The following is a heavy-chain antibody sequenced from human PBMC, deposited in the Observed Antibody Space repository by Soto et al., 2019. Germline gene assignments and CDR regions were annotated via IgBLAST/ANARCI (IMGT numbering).Heavy chain of an antibody. Sequence: QVHLVQSGAEVKKPGSSVKVSCKAPGGTFSNHAINWVRQAPGQGLEWMGRIIPIFTTTNYAQKFQGRVTMTADESTVRASLELSSLKHDATAVYYCAREVAADGTFREDVFDIWGQGTLVTVSS. CDR3: AREVAADGTFREDVFDI. CDR1: GGTFSNHA. D-gene: IGHD6-13*01. V-gene: IGHV1-69*12. CDR2: IIPIFTTT. J-gene: IGHJ3*02.